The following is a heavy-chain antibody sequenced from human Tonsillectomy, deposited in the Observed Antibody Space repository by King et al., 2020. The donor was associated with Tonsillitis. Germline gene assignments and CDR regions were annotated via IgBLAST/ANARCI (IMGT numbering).Heavy chain of an antibody. V-gene: IGHV3-33*05. CDR1: GFSFRSYA. CDR3: ARDPDDSKAPVDYLYYMDV. D-gene: IGHD4-11*01. J-gene: IGHJ6*03. Sequence: VQLVESGGGVVQPGRSLRLSCAASGFSFRSYAMHWVRQAPGKGLEWVAVISYDGMNKYYVDSVKGRFAVSRDNFRSTLSLQMNSLRAEDSAVYFCARDPDDSKAPVDYLYYMDVWGKGTTVTVPS. CDR2: ISYDGMNK.